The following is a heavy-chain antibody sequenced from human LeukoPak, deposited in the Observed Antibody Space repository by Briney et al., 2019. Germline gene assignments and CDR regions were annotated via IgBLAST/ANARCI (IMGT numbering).Heavy chain of an antibody. CDR2: IYYSGST. V-gene: IGHV4-39*07. CDR1: GGSISSSSYY. CDR3: AGCSGGSCYSYSFDY. D-gene: IGHD2-15*01. Sequence: SETLPLTCTVSGGSISSSSYYWGWIRQPPGKGLEWIGSIYYSGSTYYNPSLKSRVTISVDTSKNQFSLKLSSVTAADTAVYYCAGCSGGSCYSYSFDYWGQGTLVTVSS. J-gene: IGHJ4*02.